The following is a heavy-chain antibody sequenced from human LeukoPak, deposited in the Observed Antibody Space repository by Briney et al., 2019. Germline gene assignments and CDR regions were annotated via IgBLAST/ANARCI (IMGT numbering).Heavy chain of an antibody. CDR3: ARFDGYNYWFDP. J-gene: IGHJ5*02. CDR2: INHSGST. Sequence: PSETLSLTCAVYGGSFSGYCWSWIRQPPGKGLEWIGEINHSGSTNYNPSLKSRVTISVDTSKNQFSLKLSSVTAADTAVYYCARFDGYNYWFDPWGQGTLVTVSS. V-gene: IGHV4-34*01. CDR1: GGSFSGYC. D-gene: IGHD5-24*01.